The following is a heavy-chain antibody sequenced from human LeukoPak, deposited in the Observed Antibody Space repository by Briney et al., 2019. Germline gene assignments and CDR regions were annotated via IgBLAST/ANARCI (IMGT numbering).Heavy chain of an antibody. Sequence: SETLSLTHTLSCGSMSCHYWSWLRHPPGKGLEWIAYLYDSVRPKDNPSLKGLVTPSPDTCKNQRSLRLSSVTAADTPVYFCAPIRRGAIYAYFDFWGQGILVTLSS. D-gene: IGHD2/OR15-2a*01. CDR3: APIRRGAIYAYFDF. CDR2: LYDSVRP. J-gene: IGHJ4*02. V-gene: IGHV4-59*03. CDR1: CGSMSCHY.